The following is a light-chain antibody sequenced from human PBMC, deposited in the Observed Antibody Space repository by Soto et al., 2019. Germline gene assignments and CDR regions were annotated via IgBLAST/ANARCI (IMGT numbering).Light chain of an antibody. V-gene: IGKV3-11*01. CDR1: QSVSSY. CDR2: DAS. Sequence: EIVLTQSPATLSLSPGERATLSCRASQSVSSYLAWYQQKPGQAPRLLIYDASNRATGIPARFSGSGSGTDFTLTSSSLEPEDFAFYYCQQRSNWYTFGQGTKLEIK. J-gene: IGKJ2*01. CDR3: QQRSNWYT.